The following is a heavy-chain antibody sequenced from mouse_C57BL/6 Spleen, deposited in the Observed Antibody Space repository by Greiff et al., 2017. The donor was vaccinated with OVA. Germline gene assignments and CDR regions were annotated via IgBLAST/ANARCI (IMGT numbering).Heavy chain of an antibody. CDR1: GYTFTDYY. V-gene: IGHV1-19*01. J-gene: IGHJ1*03. D-gene: IGHD1-1*01. CDR3: AREAGSRGYFDV. Sequence: VQLQQSGPVLVKPGASVKMSCKASGYTFTDYYMNWVKQSHGKSLEWIGVINPYNGGTSYNQKFKGKATLTVDKSSSTAYMELNSLTSEDSAVYYCAREAGSRGYFDVWGTGTTLTVSS. CDR2: INPYNGGT.